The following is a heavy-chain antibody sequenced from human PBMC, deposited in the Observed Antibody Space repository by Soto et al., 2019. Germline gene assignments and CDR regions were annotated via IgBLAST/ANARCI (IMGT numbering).Heavy chain of an antibody. V-gene: IGHV3-30-3*01. D-gene: IGHD3-10*01. CDR3: ARDPKYYGSGSLDY. J-gene: IGHJ4*02. CDR1: GFTFSSYA. CDR2: ISYDGSNK. Sequence: GGSLRLSCAASGFTFSSYAIHWVRQAPGKGLEWVAVISYDGSNKYYADSVKGRFTISRDNSKNTLYLQMNSLRAEDTAVYYCARDPKYYGSGSLDYWGQGTLVTVSS.